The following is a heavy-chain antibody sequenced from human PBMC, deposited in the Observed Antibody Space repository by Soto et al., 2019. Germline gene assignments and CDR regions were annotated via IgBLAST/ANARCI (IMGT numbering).Heavy chain of an antibody. V-gene: IGHV1-8*01. D-gene: IGHD5-18*01. Sequence: ASVKVSCKASGYTFTSYDINWVRQATGQGLEWMGWMNPNSGNTGYAQKFQGRVTMTRNTSISTAYMELSSLRSEETAVYYCARGRLQLRCIFSYWGQGNLVTVSS. CDR3: ARGRLQLRCIFSY. J-gene: IGHJ4*02. CDR1: GYTFTSYD. CDR2: MNPNSGNT.